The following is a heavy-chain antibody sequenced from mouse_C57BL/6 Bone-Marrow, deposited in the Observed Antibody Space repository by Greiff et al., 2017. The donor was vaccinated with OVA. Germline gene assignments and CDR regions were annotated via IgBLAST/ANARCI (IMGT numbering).Heavy chain of an antibody. CDR2: ISDGGSYT. J-gene: IGHJ2*01. Sequence: EVQLVESGGGLVKPGGSLKLSCAASGFTFSSYAMSWVRQTPEKRLEWVATISDGGSYTYYPDNVKGRFTISRDNAKNNLYLQMSHLKSEDTAMYYCARDHYYGPYYFDYWGQGTTLTVSS. D-gene: IGHD1-1*01. CDR3: ARDHYYGPYYFDY. V-gene: IGHV5-4*01. CDR1: GFTFSSYA.